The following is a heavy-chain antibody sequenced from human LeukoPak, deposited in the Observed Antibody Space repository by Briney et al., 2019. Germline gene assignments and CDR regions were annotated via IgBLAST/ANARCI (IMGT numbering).Heavy chain of an antibody. Sequence: SETLSLTCTVSGGSISTSNYYWGWIRQPPGKGLEWIGNIFYSGSTYYSPSLRSRVTISLDTSRNQFSLKLNSVTAADTAVYYCARARFGVVIIGHYYYYMDVWGKGTTVTVSS. J-gene: IGHJ6*03. CDR1: GGSISTSNYY. D-gene: IGHD3-3*01. CDR2: IFYSGST. CDR3: ARARFGVVIIGHYYYYMDV. V-gene: IGHV4-39*07.